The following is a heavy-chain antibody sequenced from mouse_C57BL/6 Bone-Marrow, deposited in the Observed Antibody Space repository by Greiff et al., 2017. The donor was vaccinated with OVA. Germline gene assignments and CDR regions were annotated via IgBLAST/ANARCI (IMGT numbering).Heavy chain of an antibody. CDR3: TIFPPCAY. V-gene: IGHV14-4*01. CDR2: IDPENGDT. J-gene: IGHJ3*01. Sequence: VQLQQSGAELVRPGASVKLSCTASGFNIKDDYMHWVKQRPEQGLEWIGWIDPENGDTEYASKFQGKATITADTSSNTAYLQLSSLTSEDTAVYYCTIFPPCAYWGQGTLVTVSA. CDR1: GFNIKDDY.